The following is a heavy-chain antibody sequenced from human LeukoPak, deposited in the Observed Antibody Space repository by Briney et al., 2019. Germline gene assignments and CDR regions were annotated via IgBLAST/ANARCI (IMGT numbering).Heavy chain of an antibody. CDR1: GFSFSSYS. Sequence: PGGSLRLSCAASGFSFSSYSMNWVRQAPGKGLEWVSFISESSNNIYYADSVKGRFTISRDNPKNSVYLQMNSLRAEDTAVYYCARDVLAATGPFWGQGTLVT. D-gene: IGHD6-13*01. CDR2: ISESSNNI. V-gene: IGHV3-48*01. CDR3: ARDVLAATGPF. J-gene: IGHJ4*02.